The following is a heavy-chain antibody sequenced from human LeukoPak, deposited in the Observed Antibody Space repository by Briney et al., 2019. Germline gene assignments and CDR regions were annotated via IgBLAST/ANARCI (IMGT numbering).Heavy chain of an antibody. Sequence: GGSLRLSCAASGFTVSSYDMSCVRQAPGRGLDWFSFISGSTSAVYIADSVKGRFTISRDSTSNSLHLEMNSLRDEDTAVYYCVRGHMDVWGKGTTVIVSS. V-gene: IGHV3-48*02. CDR1: GFTVSSYD. J-gene: IGHJ6*03. CDR3: VRGHMDV. CDR2: ISGSTSAV.